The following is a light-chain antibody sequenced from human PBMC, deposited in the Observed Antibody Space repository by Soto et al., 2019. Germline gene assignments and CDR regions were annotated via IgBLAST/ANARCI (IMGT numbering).Light chain of an antibody. CDR1: QSVNNN. J-gene: IGKJ1*01. Sequence: DIVLTQSPGTLSLSPGDSATLSCTDSQSVNNNVAWYQQKPGQAPRLLLYGASTRATGVPARFSGSGSGTDFTLTVSSLQSEDFAVYYCQQYYNWPPWTCGLGTKVDIK. CDR2: GAS. CDR3: QQYYNWPPWT. V-gene: IGKV3-15*01.